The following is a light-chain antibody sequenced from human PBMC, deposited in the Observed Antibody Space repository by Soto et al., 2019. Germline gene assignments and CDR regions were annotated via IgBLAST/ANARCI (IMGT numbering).Light chain of an antibody. V-gene: IGKV1-5*03. CDR2: KAS. CDR3: QQYDSYCT. Sequence: DIQMTQSPSTLSASVGDRVTITCRVSQSIRSWLAWYQQKPGKAPRLLIYKASSLESGVPSRFSGSGSGTEFTLTISSLQPDDSATYYCQQYDSYCTFGGGTKVEIK. J-gene: IGKJ4*01. CDR1: QSIRSW.